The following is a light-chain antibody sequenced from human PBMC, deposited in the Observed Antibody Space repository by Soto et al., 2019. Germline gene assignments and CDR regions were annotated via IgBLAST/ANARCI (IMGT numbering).Light chain of an antibody. CDR2: NVN. J-gene: IGLJ1*01. CDR3: SSFTSSTTYV. V-gene: IGLV2-14*01. Sequence: QSVLTHFSSVSGSPGQSITISCPGTPRDVGNYNYVSWYQQHPGEVPKLIIFNVNNRPSGVSSRFSGSKSGNTASLTISGLQAEDEADYYCSSFTSSTTYVFGTGTKVTVL. CDR1: PRDVGNYNY.